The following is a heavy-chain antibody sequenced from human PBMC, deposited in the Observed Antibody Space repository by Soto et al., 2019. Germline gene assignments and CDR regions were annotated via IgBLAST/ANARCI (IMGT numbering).Heavy chain of an antibody. D-gene: IGHD3-10*01. J-gene: IGHJ5*02. CDR2: IYYSAST. Sequence: SETLSLTCTVSGGSLRRYYWRWIRETPRKGLERTAYIYYSASTNYKPTLKSRVAISVNTSKNQYTLVRDSVTAAYTAVYYWAFGSAWFDPWDQRTLVTVSS. CDR1: GGSLRRYY. V-gene: IGHV4-59*03. CDR3: AFGSAWFDP.